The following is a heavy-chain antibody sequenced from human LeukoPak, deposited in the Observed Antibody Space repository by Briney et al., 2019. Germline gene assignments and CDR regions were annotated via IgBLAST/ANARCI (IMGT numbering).Heavy chain of an antibody. D-gene: IGHD2/OR15-2a*01. CDR3: ARDLGSMSDY. V-gene: IGHV4-39*02. CDR2: IHYSGST. Sequence: SETLSLTCTVSGGSISSSSYYWGWIRQPPGKGLEWIGSIHYSGSTYYNPSLNSRVTISEDTSKNQFSLKMSSVTAADTAVYYCARDLGSMSDYWGQGTLVTVSS. CDR1: GGSISSSSYY. J-gene: IGHJ4*02.